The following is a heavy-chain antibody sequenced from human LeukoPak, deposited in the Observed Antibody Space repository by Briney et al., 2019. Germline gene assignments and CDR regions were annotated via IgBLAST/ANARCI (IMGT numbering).Heavy chain of an antibody. CDR1: GYSFTSYW. J-gene: IGHJ4*02. CDR2: IDPSDSYT. CDR3: ARVNCSGGSCYYFDY. D-gene: IGHD2-15*01. V-gene: IGHV5-10-1*01. Sequence: GESLKISCKGSGYSFTSYWISWVRQMPGKGLEWMGRIDPSDSYTNYSPSFQGHVTISADKSISTAYLQWSSLKASDTAMYYCARVNCSGGSCYYFDYWGQGTLVTVSS.